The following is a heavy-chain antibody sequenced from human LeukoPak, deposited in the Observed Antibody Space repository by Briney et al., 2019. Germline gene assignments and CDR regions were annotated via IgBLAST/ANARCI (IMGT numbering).Heavy chain of an antibody. Sequence: GGSLRLSCAASGVIFSSYWMSWVRQAPGKGLEWVANIKQDGSERYYVDSVKGRFTISRDNAKNSWYLQMSSLRAEDTAVYYCARGAGSPPARVYNCYYYMDVWGKGTTVTVSS. J-gene: IGHJ6*03. CDR3: ARGAGSPPARVYNCYYYMDV. V-gene: IGHV3-7*01. CDR1: GVIFSSYW. CDR2: IKQDGSER. D-gene: IGHD4/OR15-4a*01.